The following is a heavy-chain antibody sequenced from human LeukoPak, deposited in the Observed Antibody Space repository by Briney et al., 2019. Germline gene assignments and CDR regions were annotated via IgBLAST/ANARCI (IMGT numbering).Heavy chain of an antibody. Sequence: SETLSLTCTVSGGSTSSYYWSWIRQPPGKGLEWVGYIYYSGTTNYNPSLKSRVTISVDTSKNQFSLKLSSVTAADTAVYYCARGVYIAAAQYGYWGQGTLVTVSS. V-gene: IGHV4-59*01. J-gene: IGHJ4*02. CDR2: IYYSGTT. D-gene: IGHD6-13*01. CDR1: GGSTSSYY. CDR3: ARGVYIAAAQYGY.